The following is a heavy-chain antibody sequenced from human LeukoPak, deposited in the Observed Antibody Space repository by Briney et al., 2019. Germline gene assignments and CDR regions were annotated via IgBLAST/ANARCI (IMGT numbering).Heavy chain of an antibody. V-gene: IGHV1-18*01. D-gene: IGHD2-2*01. CDR1: GYTFTSYG. Sequence: ASVTVSCTASGYTFTSYGISWVRQAPGQGLEWMGWISAYNGNTNYAQKLQGRVTMTTDTSTSTAYMELRSLRSDDTAVYYCARGPGYCSSTSCYGGHYYYYYMDVWGKGTTVTVSS. J-gene: IGHJ6*03. CDR3: ARGPGYCSSTSCYGGHYYYYYMDV. CDR2: ISAYNGNT.